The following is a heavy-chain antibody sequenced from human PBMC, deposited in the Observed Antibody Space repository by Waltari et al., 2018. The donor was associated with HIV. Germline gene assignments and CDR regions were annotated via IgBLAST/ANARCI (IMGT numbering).Heavy chain of an antibody. Sequence: EQHLVESGGGRVLPGPPLTPSCPASGFAFGDSAMHWVRQAPGKGLDWFAGIRRIGDHTGDEDSVVGRFSIYRDHGKNTLYLQMNSRRREDTALYDCVKDRGSTTAAAWNWRQGILVAVSS. V-gene: IGHV3-9*01. D-gene: IGHD6-25*01. CDR1: GFAFGDSA. CDR3: VKDRGSTTAAAWN. CDR2: IRRIGDHT. J-gene: IGHJ4*02.